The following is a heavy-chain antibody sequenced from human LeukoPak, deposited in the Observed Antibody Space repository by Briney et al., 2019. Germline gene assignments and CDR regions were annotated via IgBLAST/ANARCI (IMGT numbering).Heavy chain of an antibody. CDR3: ARDPTTVTKGLDI. V-gene: IGHV4-59*11. Sequence: SETLSLTCTVSGGSISSHYWTWIRQSPGKGLEWIGYISYSGSTNYNPSLKSRVTLSVDTSKNQFSLKLSSVTAADTAVYFCARDPTTVTKGLDIGGKGTRVSVSS. CDR2: ISYSGST. CDR1: GGSISSHY. D-gene: IGHD4-17*01. J-gene: IGHJ3*02.